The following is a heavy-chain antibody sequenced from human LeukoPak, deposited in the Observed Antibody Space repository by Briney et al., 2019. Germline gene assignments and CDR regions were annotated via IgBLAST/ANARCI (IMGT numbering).Heavy chain of an antibody. Sequence: PGTSLRLSCTASGYTLSDYGMHWVRQAPGKGLEWLSVISYSGVVKFYADSVKGRFTISRDNSKNTLYLQMNSLRAEDTAVYYCVRDLTAVTTGCLRYWGQGTLVTVSS. D-gene: IGHD4-17*01. CDR1: GYTLSDYG. CDR2: ISYSGVVK. V-gene: IGHV3-33*08. CDR3: VRDLTAVTTGCLRY. J-gene: IGHJ4*02.